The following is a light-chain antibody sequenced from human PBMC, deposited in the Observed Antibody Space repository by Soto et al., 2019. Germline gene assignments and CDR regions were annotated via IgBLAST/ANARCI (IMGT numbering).Light chain of an antibody. J-gene: IGKJ2*01. Sequence: DIVMTQSPDSLAVSLGERASINCKSSQNVLYSSKNRNYLAWYQQKPGQPPKLLIYWASSRESGVPDRFSGSGSGTDFTPTISSLQAEDVALYYCQQYYSFPYTFGQGTKVDIK. V-gene: IGKV4-1*01. CDR3: QQYYSFPYT. CDR2: WAS. CDR1: QNVLYSSKNRNY.